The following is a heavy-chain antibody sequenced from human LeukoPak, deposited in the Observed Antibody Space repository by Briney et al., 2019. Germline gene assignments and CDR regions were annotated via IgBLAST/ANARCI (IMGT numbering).Heavy chain of an antibody. V-gene: IGHV1-2*02. CDR1: GYTFTAYY. D-gene: IGHD3-16*01. J-gene: IGHJ4*02. Sequence: GASMKVSCKASGYTFTAYYMHWVRQAPGQGLEWIGCIGPTGNTVYVQKFQGRVTVTRDTSINTVYMEVNSLRSDDTAVYSCARESLGGLKYFDDWGQGTLVTVSS. CDR3: ARESLGGLKYFDD. CDR2: IGPTGNT.